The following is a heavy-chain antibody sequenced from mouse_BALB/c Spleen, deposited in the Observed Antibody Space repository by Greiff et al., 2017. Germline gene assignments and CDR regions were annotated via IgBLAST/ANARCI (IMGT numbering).Heavy chain of an antibody. V-gene: IGHV1S137*01. D-gene: IGHD2-4*01. CDR2: ISTYYGDA. Sequence: VKLQESGAELVRPGVSVKISCKGSGYTFTDYAMHWVKQSHAKSLEWIGVISTYYGDASYNQKFKGKATMTVDKSSSTAYMELARLTSEDSAIYYCARDDYDYWGQGTTLTVSS. CDR3: ARDDYDY. CDR1: GYTFTDYA. J-gene: IGHJ2*01.